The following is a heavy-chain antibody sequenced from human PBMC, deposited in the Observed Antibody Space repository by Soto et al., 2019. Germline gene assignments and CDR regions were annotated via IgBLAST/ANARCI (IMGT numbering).Heavy chain of an antibody. D-gene: IGHD4-17*01. J-gene: IGHJ5*02. CDR2: IGGSGGST. CDR3: AKDRYGDYAGRWFDP. CDR1: GFTFSSYA. Sequence: EVQLLESGGGLVQPGGSLRLSCAASGFTFSSYAMSWVRQAPGKGLEWVSAIGGSGGSTDYADSVKGRFTISRDNSKNTLYLQMNSLRAEDTAVYYCAKDRYGDYAGRWFDPWGQGTLVTVSS. V-gene: IGHV3-23*01.